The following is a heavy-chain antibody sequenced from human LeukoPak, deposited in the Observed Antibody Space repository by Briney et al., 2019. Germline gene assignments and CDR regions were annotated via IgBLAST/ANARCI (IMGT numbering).Heavy chain of an antibody. CDR3: ASQPYYESSGYYFY. V-gene: IGHV4-39*01. Sequence: SETLSLTCTVSGGSITSSTYNWGWIGQPPGKGLEWIGSIYNSGSTFYNPSLKSRATISIDTSKNQFSLKLNSVTAADTAIYYCASQPYYESSGYYFYWGQGTLVTVSS. J-gene: IGHJ4*02. CDR1: GGSITSSTYN. CDR2: IYNSGST. D-gene: IGHD3-22*01.